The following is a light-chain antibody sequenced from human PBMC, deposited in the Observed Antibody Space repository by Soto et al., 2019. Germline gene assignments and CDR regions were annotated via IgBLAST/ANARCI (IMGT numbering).Light chain of an antibody. CDR2: AAS. V-gene: IGKV1-39*01. Sequence: DIPLTQSPSSLSASVGDRVTITCRASQSISSYLHWYQQKPGKAPKLLIYAASSLKSRVPSRFSGSGSGTDFTLTISSLQPEDVATYYCQHSYSTPTWTFGQGTKVEIK. J-gene: IGKJ1*01. CDR3: QHSYSTPTWT. CDR1: QSISSY.